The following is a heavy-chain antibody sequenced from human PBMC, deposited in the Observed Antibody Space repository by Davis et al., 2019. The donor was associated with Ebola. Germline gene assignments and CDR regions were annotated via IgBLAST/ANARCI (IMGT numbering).Heavy chain of an antibody. CDR1: GGSISSSSYY. Sequence: PSETLSLTCTLSGGSISSSSYYWGWIRQPPGKGLEWIGTINYSGSTYYNPSLKRRVTISVDTSKNQFSLNLNSVTTADTAVYYCARGLIAGAGTRWGTRWFDPWGQGTLVTVSS. CDR3: ARGLIAGAGTRWGTRWFDP. D-gene: IGHD6-13*01. V-gene: IGHV4-39*07. J-gene: IGHJ5*02. CDR2: INYSGST.